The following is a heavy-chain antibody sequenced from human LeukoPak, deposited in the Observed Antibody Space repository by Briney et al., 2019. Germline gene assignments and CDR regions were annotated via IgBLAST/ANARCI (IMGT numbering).Heavy chain of an antibody. J-gene: IGHJ6*02. V-gene: IGHV3-33*01. CDR2: IWYDGSNK. Sequence: PGRSLRPSCAASGFTFSSYGMHWVRQAPGKGLEWVAVIWYDGSNKYYADSVKGRFTISRDNSKNTLYLQMNSLRAEDTAVYYCARVTCSSTSCYWRPNYGMDVWGQGTTVTVSS. CDR1: GFTFSSYG. D-gene: IGHD2-2*01. CDR3: ARVTCSSTSCYWRPNYGMDV.